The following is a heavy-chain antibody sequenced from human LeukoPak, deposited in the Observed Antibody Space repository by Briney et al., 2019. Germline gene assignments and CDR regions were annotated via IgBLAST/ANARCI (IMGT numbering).Heavy chain of an antibody. D-gene: IGHD3-3*01. V-gene: IGHV3-21*01. J-gene: IGHJ4*02. CDR1: EFTFSSYS. CDR3: ARDGANDFWSGYYTERVDY. CDR2: ITSNSRYT. Sequence: GGSLRLSCAASEFTFSSYSMNWVRQAPGKGVEWVSSITSNSRYTYYADSVKGRFTISRDNAKNSLYLQMNSLRAEDTAVYYCARDGANDFWSGYYTERVDYWGQGTLVTVSS.